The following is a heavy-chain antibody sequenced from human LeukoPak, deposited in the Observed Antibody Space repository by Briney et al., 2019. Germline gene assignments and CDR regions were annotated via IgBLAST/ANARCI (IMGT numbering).Heavy chain of an antibody. D-gene: IGHD5-12*01. CDR2: IYTSGST. J-gene: IGHJ5*02. CDR1: GGSISSYY. V-gene: IGHV4-4*07. CDR3: ARRYDYDPPFDP. Sequence: SETLSLTCTVSGGSISSYYWSWIRQPAGKGLEWIGRIYTSGSTNYNPSLKNRVTVSVDTSKNQFTLKLSSVTAADTAVYYCARRYDYDPPFDPWGQGTQVTVSS.